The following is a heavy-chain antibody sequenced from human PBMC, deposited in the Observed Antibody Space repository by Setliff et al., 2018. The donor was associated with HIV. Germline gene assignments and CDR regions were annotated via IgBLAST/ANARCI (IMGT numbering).Heavy chain of an antibody. J-gene: IGHJ4*02. D-gene: IGHD2-2*01. Sequence: PSETLSLTCAVSGASISSGNWWSWVRQSPGKGLEWIGEIFHTGSTNYNPSLKSRVTISVDTSKNHFSLNVSSLTAADTALYFCARLMPNWYYFDYWGQGALVTVSS. CDR1: GASISSGNW. CDR3: ARLMPNWYYFDY. V-gene: IGHV4-4*02. CDR2: IFHTGST.